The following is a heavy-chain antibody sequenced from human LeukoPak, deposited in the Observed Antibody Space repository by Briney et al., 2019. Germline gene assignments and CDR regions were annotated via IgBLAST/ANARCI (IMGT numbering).Heavy chain of an antibody. D-gene: IGHD2-15*01. J-gene: IGHJ4*02. CDR2: INPNSGDT. Sequence: GASVKVSCKASGYTFTGYYMHWVRQAPGQGPEWMGRINPNSGDTNYAQKFQGRVTVTRDTSISTAYMELRSLTSDDTAMYYCARAEAADYWGQGTLVTVSS. CDR3: ARAEAADY. CDR1: GYTFTGYY. V-gene: IGHV1-2*06.